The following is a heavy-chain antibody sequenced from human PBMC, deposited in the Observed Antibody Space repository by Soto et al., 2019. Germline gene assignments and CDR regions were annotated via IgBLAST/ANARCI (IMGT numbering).Heavy chain of an antibody. Sequence: EVQLLESGGGLVQPGGSLSLSCAASAFTFNNYAMSWVRQAPGKGLEWVSGIGGSGRTTYYADSVKGRFTISRDNSNNTVFLQRNSLRAEDTAVYYCAKSRYSDSSGDFYDYWGQGTLVTVSS. CDR1: AFTFNNYA. CDR3: AKSRYSDSSGDFYDY. V-gene: IGHV3-23*01. CDR2: IGGSGRTT. D-gene: IGHD3-22*01. J-gene: IGHJ4*02.